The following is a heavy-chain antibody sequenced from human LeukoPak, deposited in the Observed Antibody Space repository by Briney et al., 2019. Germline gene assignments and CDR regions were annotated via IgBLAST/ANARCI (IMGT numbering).Heavy chain of an antibody. CDR3: ASGTNYYYCMDV. J-gene: IGHJ6*03. CDR2: IYYSGST. Sequence: PSETLSLTCTVSGGSISSGGYYWSWIRQHPGKGLEWIGYIYYSGSTYYNPSLKSRVTISVDTSKNQFSLKLSSVTAADTAVYYCASGTNYYYCMDVWGKGTTVTVSS. D-gene: IGHD1-1*01. V-gene: IGHV4-31*03. CDR1: GGSISSGGYY.